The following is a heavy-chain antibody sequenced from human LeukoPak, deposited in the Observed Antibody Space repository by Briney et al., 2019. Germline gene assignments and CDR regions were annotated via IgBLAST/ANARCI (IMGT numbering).Heavy chain of an antibody. CDR3: ARVSGGKAGPIDP. CDR2: ISSSSSTI. V-gene: IGHV3-48*01. Sequence: PGGSLRLSCAASGFTFSSYSMNWVRQAPGKGLEWVSYISSSSSTIYYADSVKGRFTISRDNAKNSLYLQMNSLRAEDTAVYYCARVSGGKAGPIDPWGQGTLVTVSS. J-gene: IGHJ5*02. CDR1: GFTFSSYS. D-gene: IGHD3-16*01.